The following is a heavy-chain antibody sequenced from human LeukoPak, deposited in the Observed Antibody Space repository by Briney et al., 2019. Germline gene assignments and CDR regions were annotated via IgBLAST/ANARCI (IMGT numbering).Heavy chain of an antibody. V-gene: IGHV3-23*01. CDR2: ISGSGGST. D-gene: IGHD6-19*01. J-gene: IGHJ4*02. CDR3: AKRFSGYSSGWYYFDY. Sequence: GGSLRLSCAASGFTVRTYGMTWVRQAPGKGLEWVSAISGSGGSTYYADSVKGRFTISRDNSKNTLYLQMNSLRAEDTAVYYCAKRFSGYSSGWYYFDYWGQGTLVTVSS. CDR1: GFTVRTYG.